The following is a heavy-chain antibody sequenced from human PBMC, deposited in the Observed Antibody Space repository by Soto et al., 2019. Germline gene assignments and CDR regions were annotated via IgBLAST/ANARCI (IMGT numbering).Heavy chain of an antibody. CDR3: ARGASIVVVVAAIGRSWFDP. Sequence: GGSLRLSCAASGFTFSDYYMSWIRQAPGKGLEWISYGSSSSSTIYFADSVKGRFTISRDNAKNSVYLQMNNLRAEDTAVYYCARGASIVVVVAAIGRSWFDPWGQGTLVTVSS. D-gene: IGHD2-15*01. CDR1: GFTFSDYY. V-gene: IGHV3-11*01. CDR2: GSSSSSTI. J-gene: IGHJ5*02.